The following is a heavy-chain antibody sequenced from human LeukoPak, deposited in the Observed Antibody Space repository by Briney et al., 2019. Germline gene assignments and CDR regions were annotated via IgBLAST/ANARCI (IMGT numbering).Heavy chain of an antibody. D-gene: IGHD5-12*01. Sequence: GGSLRLSCAASGFSVSGNYTTWVRQAPGKGLEWVSVIYSGGSTYYADSVKGRFTISRDKSKNTVDLQMNSLGADDTAVYYCARDGRGYSGYAWGQGTLVTVSS. J-gene: IGHJ5*02. CDR1: GFSVSGNY. V-gene: IGHV3-53*01. CDR3: ARDGRGYSGYA. CDR2: IYSGGST.